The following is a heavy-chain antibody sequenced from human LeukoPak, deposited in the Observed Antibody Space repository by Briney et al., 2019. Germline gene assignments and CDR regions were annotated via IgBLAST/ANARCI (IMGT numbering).Heavy chain of an antibody. Sequence: PSQTLSLTCTVSGGSLSSGSYYWSWIRQPAGTGLEWLGRINTSGSTYYNPSLKSRVTISVDTSKNQFSLKLSSVTAADTAVYYCARDHDSSGYYFDYWGQGTLVTVSS. D-gene: IGHD3-22*01. CDR1: GGSLSSGSYY. CDR3: ARDHDSSGYYFDY. V-gene: IGHV4-61*02. CDR2: INTSGST. J-gene: IGHJ4*02.